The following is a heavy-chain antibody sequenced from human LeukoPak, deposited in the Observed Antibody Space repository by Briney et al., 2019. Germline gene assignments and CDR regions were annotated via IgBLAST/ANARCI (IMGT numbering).Heavy chain of an antibody. J-gene: IGHJ4*02. CDR2: LSSGGLNT. D-gene: IGHD4-17*01. CDR3: AKDDGDYAKGYYFDY. CDR1: GFTLSNYA. Sequence: GGSLRLSCAVSGFTLSNYAMGWVRQTPGKGLEWVSALSSGGLNTYYAESVKGRFTISRVSSKNTLYLQMNSLRVEDTAVYYCAKDDGDYAKGYYFDYWGQGTLVTVSS. V-gene: IGHV3-23*01.